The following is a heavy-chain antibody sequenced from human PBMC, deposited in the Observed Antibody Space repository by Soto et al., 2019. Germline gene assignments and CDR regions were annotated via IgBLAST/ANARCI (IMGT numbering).Heavy chain of an antibody. CDR2: IIPIFGTA. CDR3: ARETRYGSGSYYDHDAFDI. J-gene: IGHJ3*02. D-gene: IGHD3-10*01. CDR1: GGTFSSYA. Sequence: SVKVSCKASGGTFSSYAISWVRQAPGQGLEWMGGIIPIFGTANYAQKFQGRVTITADKSTSTAYMELSSLRSEDTAVYYCARETRYGSGSYYDHDAFDIWGQGTMVTVSS. V-gene: IGHV1-69*06.